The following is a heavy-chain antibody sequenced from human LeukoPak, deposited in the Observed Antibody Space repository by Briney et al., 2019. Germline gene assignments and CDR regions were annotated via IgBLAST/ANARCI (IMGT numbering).Heavy chain of an antibody. CDR2: INPSGGST. J-gene: IGHJ3*02. D-gene: IGHD3-22*01. CDR1: GYTFTSYY. V-gene: IGHV1-46*01. Sequence: GASVKVSCKASGYTFTSYYMHWVRQAPGQGLEWMGIINPSGGSTSYAQKFQGRVTMIRDTSTSTVYMELSSLRSEDTAVYYCARALTYYYDSSGYSPDAFDIWGQGTMVTVSS. CDR3: ARALTYYYDSSGYSPDAFDI.